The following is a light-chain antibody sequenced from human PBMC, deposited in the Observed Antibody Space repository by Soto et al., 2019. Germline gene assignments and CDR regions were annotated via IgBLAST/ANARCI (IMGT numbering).Light chain of an antibody. CDR2: RNN. Sequence: QPVLTQPPSASGTPGQRVTISCSGSSSNIGSNYVYWYQQLPGTAPKLLIHRNNQRPSGVLDRFSGSKAGSSASLAISGLRSEDEADYYCAAWDVSLSGWVFGGGTKLTVL. CDR3: AAWDVSLSGWV. CDR1: SSNIGSNY. V-gene: IGLV1-47*01. J-gene: IGLJ3*02.